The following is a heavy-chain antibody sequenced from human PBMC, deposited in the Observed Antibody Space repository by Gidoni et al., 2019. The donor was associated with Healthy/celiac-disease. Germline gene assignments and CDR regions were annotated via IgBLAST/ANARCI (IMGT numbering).Heavy chain of an antibody. CDR3: ARHFGQLAPLDY. CDR2: IFYSRPT. J-gene: IGHJ4*02. Sequence: QVQLQESGPGLAKPSETLSPTCTVPGGSISSYYWSWIRQPPGRGLEWIGYIFYSRPTNYNPSLKSRITISVDTSKKQFSLRLSSVTAADTAVYYCARHFGQLAPLDYWGQGTLVTVSS. V-gene: IGHV4-59*08. D-gene: IGHD6-6*01. CDR1: GGSISSYY.